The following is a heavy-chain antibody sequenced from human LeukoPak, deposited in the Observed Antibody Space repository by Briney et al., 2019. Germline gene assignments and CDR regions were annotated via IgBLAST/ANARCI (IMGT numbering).Heavy chain of an antibody. CDR2: IGTDGSST. V-gene: IGHV3-74*01. D-gene: IGHD4-23*01. Sequence: AGGSLRPSCAASGFTFSTYLMHWVRQVPGKGLVWVSRIGTDGSSTTYADYVKGRFTISRDNAKNTLYLQMNSLRAEDTAVYYCARDKYGGNSNAFDIWGQGTLVTVSS. CDR3: ARDKYGGNSNAFDI. CDR1: GFTFSTYL. J-gene: IGHJ3*02.